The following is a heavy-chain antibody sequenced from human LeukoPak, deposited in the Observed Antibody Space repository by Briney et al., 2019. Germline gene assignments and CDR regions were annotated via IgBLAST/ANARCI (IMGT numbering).Heavy chain of an antibody. V-gene: IGHV1-18*01. CDR2: INPNDGNT. J-gene: IGHJ4*02. D-gene: IGHD5-12*01. CDR1: GYTFNNYG. CDR3: ARDRLSLVTTIIFDY. Sequence: GASVKVSCKASGYTFNNYGFSWVRQAPGQGLEWMGWINPNDGNTDYAQKFQGRVSMTTDTSTSTAYMELWSLTSDDTAVYFCARDRLSLVTTIIFDYWGQGTLVTASS.